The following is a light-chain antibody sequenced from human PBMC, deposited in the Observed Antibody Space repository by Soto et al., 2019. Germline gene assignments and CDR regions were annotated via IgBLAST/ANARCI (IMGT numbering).Light chain of an antibody. J-gene: IGKJ5*01. CDR1: QSVSSNH. V-gene: IGKV3-20*01. CDR2: GAS. CDR3: QQYGSSPIT. Sequence: DIVLTQSPGTLSLSPGERATLYCRASQSVSSNHLAWYQQKPGQAPRLLIYGASTRATGIPARFSGSGSGTDFTLTISRLEPEDFAVYYCQQYGSSPITFGQGTRLEIK.